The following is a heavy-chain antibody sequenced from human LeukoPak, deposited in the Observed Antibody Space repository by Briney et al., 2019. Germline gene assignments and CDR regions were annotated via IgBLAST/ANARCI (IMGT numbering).Heavy chain of an antibody. J-gene: IGHJ4*02. D-gene: IGHD4-11*01. CDR2: IYPGDSDT. CDR3: ASRLQRMVDYFDY. CDR1: GYSFTNYW. V-gene: IGHV5-51*01. Sequence: KPGGSLRLSCKGSGYSFTNYWIGWVRQMPGKGLEWMGIIYPGDSDTRYSPSFQGQVTISADKSISTAYLQWSSLKASDTAMYYCASRLQRMVDYFDYWGQGTLVTVSS.